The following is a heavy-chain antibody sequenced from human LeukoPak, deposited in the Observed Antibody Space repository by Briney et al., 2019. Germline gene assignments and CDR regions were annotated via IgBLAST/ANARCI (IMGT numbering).Heavy chain of an antibody. V-gene: IGHV3-74*01. J-gene: IGHJ4*02. CDR2: INNDGSST. Sequence: GGSLRLSCAASGFTFSSYWIHWVRQAPGKGLVWVSRINNDGSSTNYADSVKGRFTISRDNAKNTSYLQLNSLKAEDTAVYYCARDIAGGALDYWGQGALVTVSS. CDR1: GFTFSSYW. CDR3: ARDIAGGALDY. D-gene: IGHD2-21*01.